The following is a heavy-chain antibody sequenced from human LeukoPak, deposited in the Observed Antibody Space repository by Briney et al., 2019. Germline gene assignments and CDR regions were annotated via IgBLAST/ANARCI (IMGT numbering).Heavy chain of an antibody. Sequence: GGSLRLSCAASGFTFSSYGMHWVRQAPGKGLEGVSYISSSGSTIYYADSVKGRFTISRDNSKNTLYLQMNSLRAEDTAVYYCAKGSKEVLFTRDHCMDVWGKGTTVTISS. V-gene: IGHV3-48*01. D-gene: IGHD3-3*01. CDR1: GFTFSSYG. CDR3: AKGSKEVLFTRDHCMDV. J-gene: IGHJ6*03. CDR2: ISSSGSTI.